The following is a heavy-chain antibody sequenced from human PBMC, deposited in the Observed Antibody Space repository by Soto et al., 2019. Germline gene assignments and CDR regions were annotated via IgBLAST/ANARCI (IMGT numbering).Heavy chain of an antibody. J-gene: IGHJ4*02. D-gene: IGHD5-12*01. CDR2: IYSGGST. V-gene: IGHV3-53*01. CDR3: HGYGY. CDR1: GFSVTANY. Sequence: EVQVVESGGGLIQPGRSLRLSCEVSGFSVTANYMSWVRQAPGKGLEWVSVIYSGGSTYYIDSVKGRFSISRDISKTTLYLQMNNLRAEDTAVYYCHGYGYWGQGTLVTVSS.